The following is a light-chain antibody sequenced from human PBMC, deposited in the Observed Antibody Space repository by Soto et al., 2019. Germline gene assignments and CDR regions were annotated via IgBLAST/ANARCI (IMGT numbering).Light chain of an antibody. V-gene: IGLV2-14*01. Sequence: QSALTQPASVSGSPGLSITISCTGTSNDVGGYDYVSWYRQHPDRAPRLLIYEVTTRPSGISDRFSGSRSGNTASLTISGLQADDEADYYCASYTVSGTLIFGGGTKVTVL. CDR3: ASYTVSGTLI. J-gene: IGLJ2*01. CDR2: EVT. CDR1: SNDVGGYDY.